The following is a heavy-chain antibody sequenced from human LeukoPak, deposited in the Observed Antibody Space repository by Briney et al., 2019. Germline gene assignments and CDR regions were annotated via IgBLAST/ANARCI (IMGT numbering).Heavy chain of an antibody. V-gene: IGHV3-53*01. J-gene: IGHJ4*02. D-gene: IGHD5-24*01. Sequence: PGGSLRLSCAASGFTFSSYAMSWVRQAPGKGLEWVSVIYTGGSTYYADSVKGRFTISRDISKNTLYLQMNSLRAEDTAVYYCARRDGHNYLGYWGQGTLVTVSS. CDR2: IYTGGST. CDR3: ARRDGHNYLGY. CDR1: GFTFSSYA.